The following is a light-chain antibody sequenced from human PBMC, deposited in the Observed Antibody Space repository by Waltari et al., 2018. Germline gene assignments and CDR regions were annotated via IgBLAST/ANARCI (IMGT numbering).Light chain of an antibody. CDR3: ATRDEGPTVV. J-gene: IGLJ2*01. CDR2: LTH. V-gene: IGLV1-47*01. Sequence: QSVLTQPPSASGTPGQSVTISCSGSLSNIGTHYVYWYQQLPGTAPKLLSYLTHQRPSGVPGRFAASKSGTSASLAISGLRFEDEGDYYCATRDEGPTVVFGGGTKVTVL. CDR1: LSNIGTHY.